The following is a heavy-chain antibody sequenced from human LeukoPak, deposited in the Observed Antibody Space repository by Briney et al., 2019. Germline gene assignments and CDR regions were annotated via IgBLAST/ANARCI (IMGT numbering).Heavy chain of an antibody. CDR2: IWYDGSNK. V-gene: IGHV3-33*01. J-gene: IGHJ4*02. CDR3: ARGLYDSSGGIGY. D-gene: IGHD3-22*01. CDR1: GFTFSSYG. Sequence: PGRSLRLSCAASGFTFSSYGMHWVRQAPGKGLEWVAVIWYDGSNKYYADSVKGRFTISRDNSKNTLYLQMNSLRAEDTAVYYCARGLYDSSGGIGYWGQGTLVTVSS.